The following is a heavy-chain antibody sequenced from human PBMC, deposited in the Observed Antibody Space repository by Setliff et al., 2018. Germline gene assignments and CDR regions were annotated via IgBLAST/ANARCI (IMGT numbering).Heavy chain of an antibody. CDR3: ARANYYDSSGHSVYGMDV. CDR2: IIPIFGTT. Sequence: SVKVSCKASGGSFRTYAISWARQAPGQGLEWMGVIIPIFGTTNNAQKFQGRVTITADESTSTAYMELSSLRSEDTAVYYCARANYYDSSGHSVYGMDVWGQGTTVTVSS. J-gene: IGHJ6*02. V-gene: IGHV1-69*13. D-gene: IGHD3-22*01. CDR1: GGSFRTYA.